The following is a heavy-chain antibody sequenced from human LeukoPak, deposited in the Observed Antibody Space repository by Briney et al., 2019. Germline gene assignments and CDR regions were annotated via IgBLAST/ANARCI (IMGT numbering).Heavy chain of an antibody. CDR2: IYYSGST. V-gene: IGHV4-59*01. D-gene: IGHD3-10*01. Sequence: SGTLSLTCTVSGGSISPYYWSWIRQPPGKGLKWIGYIYYSGSTNYNPSLKSRVTISVDTSKNQFSLKLSSVTAADTAVYYCARVRFWERYMDVWGKGTTVTISS. CDR3: ARVRFWERYMDV. CDR1: GGSISPYY. J-gene: IGHJ6*03.